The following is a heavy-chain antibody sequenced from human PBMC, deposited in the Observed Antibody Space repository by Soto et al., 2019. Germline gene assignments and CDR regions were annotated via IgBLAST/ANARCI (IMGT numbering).Heavy chain of an antibody. D-gene: IGHD3-22*01. Sequence: QVQLVQSVAEVKKPGSSVKVSCKASGCTFSSYAISWVRQAPGQGLEWMGGIIPIFGTANYAQKFQGRVTITADESTSTAYMELSSLRSEDTAVYYCARGGGCYYDSSGYCANWGQGTLVTVSA. V-gene: IGHV1-69*01. CDR2: IIPIFGTA. J-gene: IGHJ4*02. CDR3: ARGGGCYYDSSGYCAN. CDR1: GCTFSSYA.